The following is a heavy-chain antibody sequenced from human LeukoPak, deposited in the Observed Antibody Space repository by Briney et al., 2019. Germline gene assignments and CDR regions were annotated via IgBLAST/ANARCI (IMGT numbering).Heavy chain of an antibody. CDR3: ARVERYSYGYSFDY. J-gene: IGHJ4*02. CDR1: GGSISSSSNY. V-gene: IGHV4-39*01. Sequence: SETLSLTCTVSGGSISSSSNYWGWIRQPPGKGLEWIGSIYYSGSTYYNPSLKSRVTISVDTSKNQFSLKLSSVTAADTAVYYCARVERYSYGYSFDYWGQGTLVTVSS. D-gene: IGHD5-18*01. CDR2: IYYSGST.